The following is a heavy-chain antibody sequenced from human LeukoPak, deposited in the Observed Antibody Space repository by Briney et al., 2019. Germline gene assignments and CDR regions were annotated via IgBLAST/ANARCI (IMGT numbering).Heavy chain of an antibody. V-gene: IGHV4-34*01. D-gene: IGHD2-2*01. CDR3: AIPASLIGYYGMDV. CDR2: INHSGST. Sequence: SETLSLTCAVYGGSFSGYYWSWIRQPPGKGLEWIGEINHSGSTNYNPSLESRVTISVDTSKNQFSLKLSSVTAADTAVYYCAIPASLIGYYGMDVWGQGTTVTVSS. CDR1: GGSFSGYY. J-gene: IGHJ6*02.